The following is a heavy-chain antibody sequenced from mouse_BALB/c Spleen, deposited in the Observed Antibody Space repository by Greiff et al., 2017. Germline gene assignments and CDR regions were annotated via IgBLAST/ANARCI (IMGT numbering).Heavy chain of an antibody. CDR3: AITTVASFDY. J-gene: IGHJ2*01. CDR1: GYTFTYYN. D-gene: IGHD1-1*01. Sequence: EVQVVESGPELVKPGASVKISCKASGYTFTYYNMHWVKQSHGKSLEWIGYIYPYNGGTGYNQKFKSKATLTVDNSSSTAYMELRSLTSEDSAVYYCAITTVASFDYWGQGTTLTVSS. V-gene: IGHV1S29*02. CDR2: IYPYNGGT.